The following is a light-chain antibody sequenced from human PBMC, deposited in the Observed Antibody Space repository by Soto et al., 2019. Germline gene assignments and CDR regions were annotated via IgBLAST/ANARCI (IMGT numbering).Light chain of an antibody. Sequence: EIVLTQSPGTLSFSPGERGTLSCRGSQSVSIRYLAWYQQRPGQAPRLLIYGASCRATGIPDRFSGSGSGTYFALTISNLQPEDVATYYCQQGKDFPLTFGGGTKVDIK. CDR2: GAS. CDR1: QSVSIRY. CDR3: QQGKDFPLT. J-gene: IGKJ4*01. V-gene: IGKV3-20*01.